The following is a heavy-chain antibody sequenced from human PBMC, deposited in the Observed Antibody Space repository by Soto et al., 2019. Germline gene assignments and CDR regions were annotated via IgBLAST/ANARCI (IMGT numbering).Heavy chain of an antibody. CDR3: AKKEGVVIRGAGNYYGMNV. CDR1: GGTFSSYA. D-gene: IGHD3-3*01. V-gene: IGHV1-69*01. J-gene: IGHJ6*02. CDR2: IIPIFGTA. Sequence: QVQLVQSGAEVKKPGSSVKVSCKASGGTFSSYAISWVRQAPGQGLEWMGGIIPIFGTANYAQKFQGIVTITADESTRTAYMELSSMRSEDTAVYYCAKKEGVVIRGAGNYYGMNVWGQGTTVTVYS.